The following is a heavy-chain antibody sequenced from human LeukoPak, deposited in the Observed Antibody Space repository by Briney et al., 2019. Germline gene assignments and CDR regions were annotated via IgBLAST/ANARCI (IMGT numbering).Heavy chain of an antibody. J-gene: IGHJ2*01. Sequence: ASVKVSCKASGGTFSSYAISWVRQAPGQGLEWMGRIIPIFGTANYAQKFQGRVTITTDESTSTAYMELSSLRSEDTAVYYCARDFGAKGAVDSYWYFDLWGRGTLVTVSS. V-gene: IGHV1-69*05. CDR2: IIPIFGTA. D-gene: IGHD3-3*01. CDR3: ARDFGAKGAVDSYWYFDL. CDR1: GGTFSSYA.